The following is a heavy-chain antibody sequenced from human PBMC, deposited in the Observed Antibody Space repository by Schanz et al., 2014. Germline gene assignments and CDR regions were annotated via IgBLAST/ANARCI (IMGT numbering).Heavy chain of an antibody. CDR2: ISSTSTYL. CDR3: VRDTDYHFDY. J-gene: IGHJ4*02. CDR1: GFTFSSYT. Sequence: EVQLVESGGGLIQPGGSLRLSCAASGFTFSSYTMKWVRQAPGKGLEWVSSISSTSTYLYYADSVKGRFTISRGSARNSLYLQMNSLRAEDTAVYYCVRDTDYHFDYWGQGTLVTVSS. D-gene: IGHD4-17*01. V-gene: IGHV3-21*01.